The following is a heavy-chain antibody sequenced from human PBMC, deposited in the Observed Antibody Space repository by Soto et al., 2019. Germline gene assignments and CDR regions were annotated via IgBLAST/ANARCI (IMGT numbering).Heavy chain of an antibody. CDR2: IYLGDSDV. J-gene: IGHJ3*01. CDR1: EYSFTNYW. Sequence: HGESLKISCKDFEYSFTNYWIGWVRQMPGKGLEWMGIIYLGDSDVRYGPSFQGQVTISADKPISTAYLQWSSLKASDTAMYYCARRISTANDAFDVWGQGTMVTVSS. CDR3: ARRISTANDAFDV. V-gene: IGHV5-51*01. D-gene: IGHD2-21*02.